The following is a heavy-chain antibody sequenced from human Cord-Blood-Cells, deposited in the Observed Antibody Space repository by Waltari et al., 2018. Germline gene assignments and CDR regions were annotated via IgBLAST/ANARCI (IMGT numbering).Heavy chain of an antibody. V-gene: IGHV4-39*01. J-gene: IGHJ2*01. CDR1: GGSISSSSYY. CDR3: ARLQQQLVLYWYFDL. D-gene: IGHD6-13*01. CDR2: IYYSGRP. Sequence: QLQLQESGPGLVKPSETLSLTCTVSGGSISSSSYYWGWIRQPPGKGLEWIGSIYYSGRPYHNPSRKSRVTISVDTSKNQFSLKLSSVTAADTAVYYCARLQQQLVLYWYFDLWGRGTLVTVSS.